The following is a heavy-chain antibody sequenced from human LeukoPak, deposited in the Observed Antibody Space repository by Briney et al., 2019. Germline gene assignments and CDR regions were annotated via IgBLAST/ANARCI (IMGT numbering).Heavy chain of an antibody. J-gene: IGHJ4*02. Sequence: SETLSLTCTVSGGSISSYYWSWIRQPPGKGLEWIVSVYSSATINYNPSLKSRVTMSVDTSKNQFSLRLSSVTAADTAVYYCARGRGRPDSWGQGTLVTVSS. D-gene: IGHD5-12*01. V-gene: IGHV4-59*01. CDR2: VYSSATI. CDR3: ARGRGRPDS. CDR1: GGSISSYY.